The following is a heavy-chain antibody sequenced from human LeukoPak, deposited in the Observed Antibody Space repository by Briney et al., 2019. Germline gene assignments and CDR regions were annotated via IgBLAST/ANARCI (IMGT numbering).Heavy chain of an antibody. CDR3: ARAPSLVAFDI. J-gene: IGHJ3*02. CDR2: INHSGSI. Sequence: SETLSLTCAVFGGSFSGYYWSWIRQPPGKGLEWIGEINHSGSINYNSSLKSRVTISVDTSKNQFSLRLKSVTAADTAVYYCARAPSLVAFDIWGQGTMVTVSS. V-gene: IGHV4-34*01. CDR1: GGSFSGYY.